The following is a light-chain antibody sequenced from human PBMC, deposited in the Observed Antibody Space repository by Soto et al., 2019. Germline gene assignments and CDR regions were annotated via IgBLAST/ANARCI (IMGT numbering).Light chain of an antibody. V-gene: IGKV1-5*03. Sequence: DVQMTQSPSTLSASVGDRVPITCRASQSISGWLAWYQQRPGKAPKLMIYKASTLETGVPSRFSGSGSGTEFTLTINNLQPDDFATYYCQQYDGYSRTFGQGTKVDIK. CDR1: QSISGW. J-gene: IGKJ1*01. CDR3: QQYDGYSRT. CDR2: KAS.